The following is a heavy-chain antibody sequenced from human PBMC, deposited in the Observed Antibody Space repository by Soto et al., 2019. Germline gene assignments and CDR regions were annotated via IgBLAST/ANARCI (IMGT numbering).Heavy chain of an antibody. Sequence: GGSLRLSCAASGFTFSSYSMNWVRQAPGKGLEWVSSISGSGSSTYYADSVKGRFTISRDNSKNTLYLQMNSLRAEDTAVYYCAKDSRYDFWSGYLSSDYWGQGTLVTVSS. CDR2: ISGSGSST. CDR3: AKDSRYDFWSGYLSSDY. J-gene: IGHJ4*02. V-gene: IGHV3-23*01. D-gene: IGHD3-3*01. CDR1: GFTFSSYS.